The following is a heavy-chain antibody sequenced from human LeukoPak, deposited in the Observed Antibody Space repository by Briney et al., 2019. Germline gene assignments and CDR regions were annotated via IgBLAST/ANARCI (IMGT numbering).Heavy chain of an antibody. CDR3: ARDCSGGSCYGAFDI. J-gene: IGHJ3*02. CDR2: IYDSGST. V-gene: IGHV4-30-4*01. D-gene: IGHD2-15*01. CDR1: GASIRSGDYY. Sequence: SETLSLTCTVSGASIRSGDYYWSWIRQPPGKGLEWIGYIYDSGSTYYNPSLKSRIAISVDTSENRFSLKLSSVTATDTAVYYCARDCSGGSCYGAFDIWGQGTMVTVSS.